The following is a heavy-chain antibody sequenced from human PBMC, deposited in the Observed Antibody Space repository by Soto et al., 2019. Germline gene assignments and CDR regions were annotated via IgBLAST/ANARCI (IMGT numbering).Heavy chain of an antibody. CDR1: GFTFSSYG. CDR2: ISYDGSNK. D-gene: IGHD4-17*01. Sequence: GGSLRLSCAASGFTFSSYGMHWVRQAPGKGLEWVAVISYDGSNKYYADSVKGRFTISRDNSKNTLYLQMNSLRAEDTAVYYCAKDPTTVTLYYFDYWGQGTLVTVSS. J-gene: IGHJ4*02. CDR3: AKDPTTVTLYYFDY. V-gene: IGHV3-30*18.